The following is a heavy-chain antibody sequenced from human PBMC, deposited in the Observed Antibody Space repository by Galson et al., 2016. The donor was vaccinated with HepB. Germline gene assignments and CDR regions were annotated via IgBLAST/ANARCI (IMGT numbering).Heavy chain of an antibody. CDR3: ARDQTHYDTSAYYDDLDI. D-gene: IGHD3-22*01. CDR1: GFTFSSYW. V-gene: IGHV3-7*04. Sequence: SLRLSCAASGFTFSSYWMTWVRQAPGKGLEWVANIKRDGSQKNYVDSVKGRFTISRDNAKNSLYPQMSSLRAEDTAVYYCARDQTHYDTSAYYDDLDIWGQGTMVTVSS. J-gene: IGHJ3*02. CDR2: IKRDGSQK.